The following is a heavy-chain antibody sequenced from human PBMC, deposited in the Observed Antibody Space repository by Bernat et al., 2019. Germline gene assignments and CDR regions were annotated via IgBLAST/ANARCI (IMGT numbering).Heavy chain of an antibody. CDR1: GFTFSSYE. J-gene: IGHJ5*02. Sequence: EVQLVESGGGLVQPGGSLRLSCAASGFTFSSYEMNWVRQAPGKGLEWVSYISSSSSYIYYADSVKGRFTISRDNAKNSLYLQMNSLGAEDTAVYYCAREGFIAALWYNWFDPWGQGTLVTVSS. V-gene: IGHV3-48*03. D-gene: IGHD6-6*01. CDR3: AREGFIAALWYNWFDP. CDR2: ISSSSSYI.